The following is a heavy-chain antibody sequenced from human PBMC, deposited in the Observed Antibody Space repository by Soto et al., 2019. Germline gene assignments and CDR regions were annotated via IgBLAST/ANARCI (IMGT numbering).Heavy chain of an antibody. CDR2: LDPTGGRT. Sequence: QVHLVQSGAEVKKPGASVKVSCKASGYTFENYYIHWVRQAPGQGLEWLGILDPTGGRTTYVQKFQDRVTMTRDTSTSTVYMELTSLRSNDTALYYCARELQFPHQETGMDVWGQGTTVTVSS. V-gene: IGHV1-46*02. CDR1: GYTFENYY. J-gene: IGHJ6*02. D-gene: IGHD2-15*01. CDR3: ARELQFPHQETGMDV.